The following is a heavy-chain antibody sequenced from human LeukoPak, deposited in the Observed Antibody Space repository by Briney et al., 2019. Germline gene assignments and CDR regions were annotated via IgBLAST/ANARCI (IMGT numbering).Heavy chain of an antibody. V-gene: IGHV3-23*01. Sequence: GGSLRLSCAASGFTFSSYAMSWVRQAPGKGLERVSAISGSGVSTYYADSVKGRFTISRDNSRDMLYLQMNSLRAEDTAVYYCAKYVGGYNYVDYWGQGTLVTVSS. CDR2: ISGSGVST. D-gene: IGHD5-18*01. J-gene: IGHJ4*02. CDR1: GFTFSSYA. CDR3: AKYVGGYNYVDY.